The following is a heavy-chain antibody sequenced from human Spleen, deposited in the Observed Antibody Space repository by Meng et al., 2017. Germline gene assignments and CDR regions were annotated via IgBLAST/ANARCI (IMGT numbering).Heavy chain of an antibody. J-gene: IGHJ4*01. D-gene: IGHD2-2*01. CDR1: GFTFNDYA. V-gene: IGHV3-33*08. CDR2: IWSDGNNK. CDR3: TRWQSISTFRY. Sequence: GGSLRLSCAASGFTFNDYAMNWVRQAPGKGLEWVAIIWSDGNNKYYADSVKGRFTISRDNSNNMLYMQMNSLKIEDTAVYYCTRWQSISTFRYWGQGTLVTVSS.